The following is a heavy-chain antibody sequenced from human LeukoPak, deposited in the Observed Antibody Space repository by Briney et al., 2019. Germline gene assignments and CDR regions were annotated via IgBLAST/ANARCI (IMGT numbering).Heavy chain of an antibody. D-gene: IGHD5-24*01. Sequence: GGSLRLSCAASGFTFSSYSMNWVRQAPGKGLEWVSSISSTSSYIYYADSVKGRFIISRDNAKNSLSLQMNSLREEDTALYYCARGWATIPDWGQGTLVTVSS. CDR3: ARGWATIPD. V-gene: IGHV3-21*01. CDR2: ISSTSSYI. CDR1: GFTFSSYS. J-gene: IGHJ1*01.